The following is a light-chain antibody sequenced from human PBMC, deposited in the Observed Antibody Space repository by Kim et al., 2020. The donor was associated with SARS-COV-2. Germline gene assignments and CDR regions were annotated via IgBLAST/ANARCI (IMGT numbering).Light chain of an antibody. CDR2: DAS. CDR3: QQRSNWPYS. Sequence: EIVLTQSPATLSLSPGERATLSCRASQSVSSYLAWYQQKPGQAPRLLIYDASNRATGIPARFSGSGSGTDFTLTISSLEPEDFAVYYWQQRSNWPYSFGQGNKLEI. CDR1: QSVSSY. V-gene: IGKV3-11*01. J-gene: IGKJ2*03.